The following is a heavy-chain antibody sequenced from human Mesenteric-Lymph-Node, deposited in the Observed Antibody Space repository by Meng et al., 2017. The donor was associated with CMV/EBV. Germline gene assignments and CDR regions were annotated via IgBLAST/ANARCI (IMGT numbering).Heavy chain of an antibody. D-gene: IGHD3-3*01. CDR2: ITSGGST. Sequence: GGSLRLSCAASGFFFRGYAMSWVRQAQGKGLEWVAAITSGGSTYHGDSVKGRFTISRDNSKNTLYLQMNSLRADDTALYYCVVGRVTIFGDLDSWGQGTLVTVSS. CDR3: VVGRVTIFGDLDS. V-gene: IGHV3-23*01. J-gene: IGHJ4*02. CDR1: GFFFRGYA.